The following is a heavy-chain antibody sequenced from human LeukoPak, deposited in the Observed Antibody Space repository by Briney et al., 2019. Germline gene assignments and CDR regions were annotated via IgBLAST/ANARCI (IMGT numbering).Heavy chain of an antibody. CDR1: GFTVSSNY. CDR2: MYSGGST. J-gene: IGHJ6*02. CDR3: AREQVVVGRGYYGMDV. D-gene: IGHD2-2*01. V-gene: IGHV3-66*01. Sequence: GGSLRLSCAASGFTVSSNYMNWVRQAPGKGLEWVSVMYSGGSTFYGDSVKGRFTISRDNSMNTLYLQMNSLRVDDTAVYYCAREQVVVGRGYYGMDVWGQGTTVTVSS.